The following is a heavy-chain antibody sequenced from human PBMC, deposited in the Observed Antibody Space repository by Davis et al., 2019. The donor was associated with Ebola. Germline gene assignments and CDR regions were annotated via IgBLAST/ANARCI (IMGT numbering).Heavy chain of an antibody. CDR3: ARGWGTIFGVVKNPFWYYYYGMDV. D-gene: IGHD3-3*01. V-gene: IGHV4-59*11. J-gene: IGHJ6*02. CDR2: IYYSGST. Sequence: PGGSLRLSCTVSGGSISSHYWSWIRQPPGKGLEWIWYIYYSGSTNYNPSLKSRVTISVDTSKNQFSLKLSSVTAADTAVYYCARGWGTIFGVVKNPFWYYYYGMDVWGQGTTVTVSS. CDR1: GGSISSHY.